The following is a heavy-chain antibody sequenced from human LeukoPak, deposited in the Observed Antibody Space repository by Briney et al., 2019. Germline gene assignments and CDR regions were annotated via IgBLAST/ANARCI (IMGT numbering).Heavy chain of an antibody. Sequence: SSETLSLTCTVSGGSISSYYWSWIRQPPGKGLEWIGYIYYSGSTNYNPSLKSRVTISVDTSKNQFSLKLSSVTAADTAVYYCARSGSTSRNKERWLYYYYYYGMDVWGQGTTVTVSS. CDR3: ARSGSTSRNKERWLYYYYYYGMDV. CDR1: GGSISSYY. V-gene: IGHV4-59*01. D-gene: IGHD2-2*02. CDR2: IYYSGST. J-gene: IGHJ6*02.